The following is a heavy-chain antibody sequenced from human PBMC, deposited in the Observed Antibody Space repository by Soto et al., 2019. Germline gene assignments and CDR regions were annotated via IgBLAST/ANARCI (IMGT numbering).Heavy chain of an antibody. CDR3: AKGGRAYCSGDCRYYFDY. V-gene: IGHV3-30*18. D-gene: IGHD2-21*02. Sequence: QVQLVESGGGVVQPGGSLRLSCAASRFTFSGYGMHWVRQAPGKGLEWVALISYDGNNKFYADSVKGRFTISRDNSKNPVYLHMNSLRADDTAVYYCAKGGRAYCSGDCRYYFDYWGQGTLVTVSS. J-gene: IGHJ4*02. CDR1: RFTFSGYG. CDR2: ISYDGNNK.